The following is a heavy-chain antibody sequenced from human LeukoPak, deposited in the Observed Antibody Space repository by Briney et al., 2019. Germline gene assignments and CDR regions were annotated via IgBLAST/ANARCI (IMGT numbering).Heavy chain of an antibody. CDR1: GFTFSSYW. D-gene: IGHD4-17*01. Sequence: GGSLRLSCAASGFTFSSYWMSWVRQAPGKGLEWVGRIKSKTDGGTTDYAAPVKGRFTISRDDSRNTLYLQMNSLKTEDSAVYYCSTVTTVTNDYWGQGTLVTVSS. CDR2: IKSKTDGGTT. V-gene: IGHV3-15*01. J-gene: IGHJ4*02. CDR3: STVTTVTNDY.